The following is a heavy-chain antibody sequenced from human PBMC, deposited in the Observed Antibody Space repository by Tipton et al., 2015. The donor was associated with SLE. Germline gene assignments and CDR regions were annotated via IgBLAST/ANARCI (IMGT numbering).Heavy chain of an antibody. CDR3: ARARPAAGYFDY. J-gene: IGHJ4*02. D-gene: IGHD6-13*01. CDR2: INPSGGST. CDR1: GYTFTTYD. V-gene: IGHV1-46*01. Sequence: QLVQSGAEVKKPGASVKVSCKASGYTFTTYDINWVRQAPGQGLEWMGIINPSGGSTSYAQKFQGRVTMTRDTSTSTVYMELSSLRSEDTAVYYCARARPAAGYFDYWGQGTLVTVSS.